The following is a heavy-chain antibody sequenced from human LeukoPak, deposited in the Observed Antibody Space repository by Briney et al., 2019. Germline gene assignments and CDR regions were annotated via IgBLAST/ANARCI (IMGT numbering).Heavy chain of an antibody. V-gene: IGHV4-4*07. J-gene: IGHJ6*03. D-gene: IGHD3-3*01. CDR2: IYTSGST. CDR3: ARQYYDFWSGYYTGAYYYYMDV. CDR1: GGSISSYY. Sequence: PSETLSLTCTVSGGSISSYYWSWIRQPAGKGLEWIGRIYTSGSTNYNPSLKSRVTMSVDTSKNQFSLKLSSVTAADTAVYYCARQYYDFWSGYYTGAYYYYMDVWGKGTTVTVSS.